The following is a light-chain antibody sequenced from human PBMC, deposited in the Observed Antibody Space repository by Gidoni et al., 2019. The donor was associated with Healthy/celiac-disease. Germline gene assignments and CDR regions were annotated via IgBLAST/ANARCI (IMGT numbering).Light chain of an antibody. CDR1: SSNIGSNP. Sequence: QSVLTPPPSASGTPGQRVTISCSGSSSNIGSNPVNWYKQLPGTAPKLLIYSNNQRPPGVPDRFSGSKSGTSASLAISGLQSEDEADYYCAAWDDSLNGPVFGGGTKLTVL. V-gene: IGLV1-44*01. J-gene: IGLJ2*01. CDR2: SNN. CDR3: AAWDDSLNGPV.